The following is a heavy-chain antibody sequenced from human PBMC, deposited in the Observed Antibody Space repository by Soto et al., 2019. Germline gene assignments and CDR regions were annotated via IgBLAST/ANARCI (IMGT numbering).Heavy chain of an antibody. CDR3: APGGNYYETSAGAF. CDR1: GDSFSSYA. D-gene: IGHD3-22*01. J-gene: IGHJ1*01. V-gene: IGHV1-69*01. Sequence: QVQLVQSVAEVKKPGSSVKVSCKASGDSFSSYAISWVRQAPGHGLEWMGRLIPIFGTPNSAQRVEGRVTITAEESNGPCIMDLGSLRSDNTAVSYCAPGGNYYETSAGAFWGQGTPVTVSS. CDR2: LIPIFGTP.